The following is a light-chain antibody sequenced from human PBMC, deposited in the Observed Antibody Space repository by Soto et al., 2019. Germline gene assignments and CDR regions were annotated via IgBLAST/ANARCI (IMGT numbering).Light chain of an antibody. Sequence: QSALTQPRSVSGSPGQSVTISCTGTSSDVGIYDYVSWYQQHPGKAPKLMIYDVIKRPSGVPDRFSGSKSGNTASLTISGLQAEDEADYYCISYTNRQSYVFGTGTKLTVL. CDR1: SSDVGIYDY. CDR2: DVI. CDR3: ISYTNRQSYV. V-gene: IGLV2-11*01. J-gene: IGLJ1*01.